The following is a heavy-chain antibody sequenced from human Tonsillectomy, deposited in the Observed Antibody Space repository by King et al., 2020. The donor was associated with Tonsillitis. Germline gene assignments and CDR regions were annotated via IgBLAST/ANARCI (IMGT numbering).Heavy chain of an antibody. J-gene: IGHJ4*02. V-gene: IGHV3-23*04. CDR2: IRGGGGSA. CDR3: AKGGLGYCRSTNFYYYFDY. Sequence: VQLVESGGGLVQPGGSLRLSCAASGFTFSSYAMSWLSQAPGKGLEWVSAIRGGGGSAYYADSVKGRFTISRDNSKNTLYLQMNSLRAEDTAVYFCAKGGLGYCRSTNFYYYFDYWGQGTLVTVSS. D-gene: IGHD2-2*03. CDR1: GFTFSSYA.